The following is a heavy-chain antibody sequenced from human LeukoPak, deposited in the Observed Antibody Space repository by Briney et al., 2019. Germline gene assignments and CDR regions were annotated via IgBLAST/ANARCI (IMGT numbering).Heavy chain of an antibody. CDR2: IYYSGST. CDR3: AGGPYSGYDYRH. Sequence: PSETLSLTCTVSGGSISSSSYYWGWIRQPPGTGLEWIGSIYYSGSTYYNPSLKSRVTISVDTSKNQFSLKLSSVTAADTAVYYCAGGPYSGYDYRHWGQGTLVTVSS. V-gene: IGHV4-39*01. J-gene: IGHJ4*02. CDR1: GGSISSSSYY. D-gene: IGHD5-12*01.